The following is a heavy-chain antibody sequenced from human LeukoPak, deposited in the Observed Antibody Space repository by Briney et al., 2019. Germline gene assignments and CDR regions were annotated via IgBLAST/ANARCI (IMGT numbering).Heavy chain of an antibody. D-gene: IGHD2-2*01. CDR2: ISYNGSNK. CDR3: AKDGDIVVVPAAYYFDY. Sequence: PGRSLRLSCAASGFTFSSYGMHWVRQAPGKGLEWVAVISYNGSNKYYADSVKGRFTISRDNSKNTLYLQMNSLRAEDTAVYYCAKDGDIVVVPAAYYFDYWGQGTLVTVSS. CDR1: GFTFSSYG. J-gene: IGHJ4*02. V-gene: IGHV3-30*18.